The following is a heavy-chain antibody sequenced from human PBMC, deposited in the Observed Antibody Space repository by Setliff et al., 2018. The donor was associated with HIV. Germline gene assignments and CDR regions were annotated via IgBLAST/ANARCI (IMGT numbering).Heavy chain of an antibody. D-gene: IGHD1-26*01. J-gene: IGHJ4*02. CDR1: GGSISSSSYY. Sequence: LSLTCTVSGGSISSSSYYWGWIRQPPGKGLEWIGSIYYSGATYYNPSLKSRLTLSVDTSNNQFSLKLSSVTAADTAVYYCARHLRWELPYYFDYWGQGTLVTVSS. CDR3: ARHLRWELPYYFDY. V-gene: IGHV4-39*01. CDR2: IYYSGAT.